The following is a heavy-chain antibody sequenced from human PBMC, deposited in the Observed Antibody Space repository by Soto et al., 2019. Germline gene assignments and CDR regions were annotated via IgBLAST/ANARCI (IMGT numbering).Heavy chain of an antibody. J-gene: IGHJ3*02. V-gene: IGHV1-2*02. CDR2: INSNSVGT. D-gene: IGHD3-10*01. CDR1: GYTFTGHY. Sequence: VKVSCKASGYTFTGHYMHWVRQAPGQGLEWMGWINSNSVGTNYAQKFQGRVTMTRDTSISTAYMELSRLRSDDTAVYYCAREPMVRAAHGFDIWGQGTMVTVSS. CDR3: AREPMVRAAHGFDI.